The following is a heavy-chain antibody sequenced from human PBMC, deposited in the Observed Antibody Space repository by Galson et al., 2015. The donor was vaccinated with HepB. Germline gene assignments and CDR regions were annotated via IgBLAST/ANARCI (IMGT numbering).Heavy chain of an antibody. V-gene: IGHV3-33*01. D-gene: IGHD2-2*01. J-gene: IGHJ1*01. CDR3: AGDQGRFCTTTDCSLQY. Sequence: SLRLSCAVSGLTFSSHGMHWVRQAPGKGLEWVAFILHDGSNKYYADSVKGRFTISRDNAKDTLYLQMNSLGVEDTAVYFCAGDQGRFCTTTDCSLQYWGQGTLVTVSS. CDR2: ILHDGSNK. CDR1: GLTFSSHG.